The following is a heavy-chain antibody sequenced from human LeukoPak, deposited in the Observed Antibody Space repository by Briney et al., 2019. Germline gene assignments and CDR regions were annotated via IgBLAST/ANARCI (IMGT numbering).Heavy chain of an antibody. CDR2: IGGSNGIT. Sequence: GGSLRLSCAASGFTFSSYWMSWVRQAPGKGLEWVSVIGGSNGITFYVGSVKGRFTISRDNSKDTLYLQMNSLRAEDTAVYYCARNENSGWGYFDYWGQGTLVTVSS. J-gene: IGHJ4*02. D-gene: IGHD5-12*01. CDR1: GFTFSSYW. V-gene: IGHV3-23*01. CDR3: ARNENSGWGYFDY.